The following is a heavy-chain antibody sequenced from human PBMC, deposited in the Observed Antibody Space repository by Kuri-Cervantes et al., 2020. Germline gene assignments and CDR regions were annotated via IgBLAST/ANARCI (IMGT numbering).Heavy chain of an antibody. CDR3: ARKSGSIYYFDY. J-gene: IGHJ4*02. D-gene: IGHD3-10*01. Sequence: SETLSLTCTVSSGSVSSGDYYWTWIRQNPGKGLEWIGYIYHTGSTYLNPSLKSRVTISLDTSKNQFSLRLNSVTAADTAVYYCARKSGSIYYFDYWGQGTLVTVSS. CDR2: IYHTGST. V-gene: IGHV4-31*03. CDR1: SGSVSSGDYY.